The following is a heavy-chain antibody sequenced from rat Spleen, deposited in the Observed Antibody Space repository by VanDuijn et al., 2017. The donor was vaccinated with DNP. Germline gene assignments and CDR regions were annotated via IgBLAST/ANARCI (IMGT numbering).Heavy chain of an antibody. J-gene: IGHJ2*01. CDR1: GFTFSSYW. V-gene: IGHV5-58*01. Sequence: EVQLVESGGGLVQPGRSLKLSCVASGFTFSSYWMYWIRQAPGKGLEWVAAIKTDGGSTYYGDSVKGRFTISRDNAKSTLYLQMNSLRSEDMATYYCARHALFDYWGQGVMVTVSS. CDR2: IKTDGGST. CDR3: ARHALFDY.